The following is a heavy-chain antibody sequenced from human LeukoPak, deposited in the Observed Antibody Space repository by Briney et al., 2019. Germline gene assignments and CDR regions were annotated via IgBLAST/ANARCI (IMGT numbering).Heavy chain of an antibody. CDR2: ISGDGAAR. D-gene: IGHD6-13*01. J-gene: IGHJ4*02. V-gene: IGHV3-74*01. CDR3: ARGPSSNWSGLDF. CDR1: GFTSSSYW. Sequence: GGSLRLSCAASGFTSSSYWMHWVRQVPGKGLVWVSRISGDGAARNYADSVKGRFTISRDDAKNTVDLQMNSLRGEDTAVYYCARGPSSNWSGLDFWGQGTLLTVSS.